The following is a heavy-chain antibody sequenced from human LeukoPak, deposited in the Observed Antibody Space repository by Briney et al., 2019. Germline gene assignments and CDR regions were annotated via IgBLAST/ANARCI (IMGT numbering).Heavy chain of an antibody. CDR2: ISSSGST. D-gene: IGHD3-22*01. CDR1: GDSISGGDYY. Sequence: PSETLSLTCTVSGDSISGGDYYWSWIRQPAGKGLEWIGRISSSGSTNYNPSLKSRVTISVDTSKNQFSLKLSSVTAADTAAYFCARGPYSYDSSGAFDIWGQGTMVTVSS. J-gene: IGHJ3*02. CDR3: ARGPYSYDSSGAFDI. V-gene: IGHV4-61*02.